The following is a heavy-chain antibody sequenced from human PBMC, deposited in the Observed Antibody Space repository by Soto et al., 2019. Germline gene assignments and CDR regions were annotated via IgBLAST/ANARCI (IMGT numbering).Heavy chain of an antibody. Sequence: ASVKVSCKASGYAFTSYYMHWVRQAPGQGLEWMGIIDPSGGSTSYAQKFQGRVTMTRDTSTSTVYMELSSLRSEDTAVYYCARDRNIVGATEVDAVDIWGQGTMVTVS. J-gene: IGHJ3*02. CDR1: GYAFTSYY. CDR2: IDPSGGST. CDR3: ARDRNIVGATEVDAVDI. V-gene: IGHV1-46*01. D-gene: IGHD1-26*01.